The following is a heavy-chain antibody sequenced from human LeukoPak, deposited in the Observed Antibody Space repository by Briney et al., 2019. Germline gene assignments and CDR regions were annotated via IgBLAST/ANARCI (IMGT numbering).Heavy chain of an antibody. V-gene: IGHV3-23*01. CDR3: ARSYSRAAFDI. CDR1: GFTFSSYA. CDR2: ISGSGGST. D-gene: IGHD1-26*01. Sequence: TGGSLRLSCAASGFTFSSYAMSWVRQAPGKGLEWVSAISGSGGSTYYADSVKGRFTVSRDNGKNSLLLQMNSLRAEDTALYYCARSYSRAAFDIWGQGTVVAVSS. J-gene: IGHJ3*02.